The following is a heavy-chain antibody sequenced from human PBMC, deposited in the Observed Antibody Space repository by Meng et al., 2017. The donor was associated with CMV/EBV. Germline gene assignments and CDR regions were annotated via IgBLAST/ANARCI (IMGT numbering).Heavy chain of an antibody. J-gene: IGHJ4*02. CDR3: AGEYPATWYFDH. CDR1: GYIFTTYF. V-gene: IGHV1-46*01. CDR2: VYLIYCNT. Sequence: VQLGQSGPEVKKPWASLKISCKAAGYIFTTYFIHWVRQAPGQRLEWMGIVYLIYCNTNVANKFEGRLSMTRDTSTSTVYMDLGSLRSEDTAMYYCAGEYPATWYFDHWGQGTLVTVSS. D-gene: IGHD2-15*01.